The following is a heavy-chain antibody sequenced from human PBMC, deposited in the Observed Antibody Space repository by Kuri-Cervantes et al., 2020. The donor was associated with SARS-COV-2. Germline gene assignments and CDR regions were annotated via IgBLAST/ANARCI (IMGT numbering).Heavy chain of an antibody. V-gene: IGHV3-33*01. CDR2: IWYDGSNK. Sequence: GGSLRLSCAASGFTFSSYGMHWVRQAPGKGLEWVAVIWYDGSNKYYADSVKGRFTISRDNSKNTLYLQMNSLRAEDTAVYYCASATYCTNGVCYEEDYYGMDVWGQGTTVTVSS. J-gene: IGHJ6*02. CDR3: ASATYCTNGVCYEEDYYGMDV. CDR1: GFTFSSYG. D-gene: IGHD2-8*01.